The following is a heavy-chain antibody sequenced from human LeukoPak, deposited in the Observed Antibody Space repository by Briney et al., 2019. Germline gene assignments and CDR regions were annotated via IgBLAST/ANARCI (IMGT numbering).Heavy chain of an antibody. D-gene: IGHD4-17*01. CDR3: ARDRVGGDLTGVSLY. V-gene: IGHV1-18*01. CDR1: GYPFDNFG. Sequence: EASVKVSCKASGYPFDNFGLTWVRQAPGQGLEWMGWISAYNGNTHYAQKFRGRLTLTTETSTSTAYLELRSLKSDDTAVYYCARDRVGGDLTGVSLYWGQGTLVTVSS. CDR2: ISAYNGNT. J-gene: IGHJ4*01.